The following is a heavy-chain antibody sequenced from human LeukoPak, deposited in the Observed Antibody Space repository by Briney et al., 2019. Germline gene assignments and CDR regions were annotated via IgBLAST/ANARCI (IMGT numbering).Heavy chain of an antibody. CDR1: GGSFSGYY. CDR3: ARFDPHTRAFDI. D-gene: IGHD3-9*01. CDR2: INHSGST. Sequence: SETLSLTCAVYGGSFSGYYWSWIRQPPGKGLEWIGEINHSGSTNYNPSLKSRVTISVDTSKNQLSLKLSSVTAADTAVYYCARFDPHTRAFDIWGQGTMVTVSS. V-gene: IGHV4-34*01. J-gene: IGHJ3*02.